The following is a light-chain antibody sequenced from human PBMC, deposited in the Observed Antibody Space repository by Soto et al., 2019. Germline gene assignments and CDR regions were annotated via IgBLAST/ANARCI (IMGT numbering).Light chain of an antibody. J-gene: IGLJ2*01. CDR3: QSYDSSLSGFVV. CDR2: GNS. V-gene: IGLV1-40*01. Sequence: QSVLTQPTSVSGATGQRVTISCTGSSSNIGAGYDVHWYQQLPGTAPKLLIYGNSNRPSGVPDRFSGSKSGTSASLAITGLQAEDEADYYCQSYDSSLSGFVVFGGGTKVTV. CDR1: SSNIGAGYD.